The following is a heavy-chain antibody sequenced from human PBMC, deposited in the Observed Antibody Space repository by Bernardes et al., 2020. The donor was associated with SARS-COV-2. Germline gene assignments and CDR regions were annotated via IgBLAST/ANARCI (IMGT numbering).Heavy chain of an antibody. D-gene: IGHD1-1*01. J-gene: IGHJ6*02. V-gene: IGHV4-34*01. CDR3: TRGGRDLQDDGPERPYYHYYGMDI. Sequence: SETLSLTCAVSGGSFSGYFWTWIRQSPVTGLEWVGQIDDNLRPKYNPSLKSRVTISVDTANNHFSLTLWSVTAADTAVYYCTRGGRDLQDDGPERPYYHYYGMDIWGQGTTVSVSS. CDR1: GGSFSGYF. CDR2: IDDNLRP.